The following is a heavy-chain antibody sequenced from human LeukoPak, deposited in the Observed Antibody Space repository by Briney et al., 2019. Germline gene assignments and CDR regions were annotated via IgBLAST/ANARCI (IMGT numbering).Heavy chain of an antibody. CDR1: GFTFSSYA. CDR3: ARDRLQQLVNYYYGMDV. J-gene: IGHJ6*02. D-gene: IGHD6-13*01. CDR2: ISYDGSNK. V-gene: IGHV3-30-3*01. Sequence: GGSLRLSCAASGFTFSSYAMSWVRQAPGKGLEWVAVISYDGSNKYYADSVRGRFTISRDNSKNTLYLQMNSLRAEDTAVYYCARDRLQQLVNYYYGMDVWGQGTTVTVSS.